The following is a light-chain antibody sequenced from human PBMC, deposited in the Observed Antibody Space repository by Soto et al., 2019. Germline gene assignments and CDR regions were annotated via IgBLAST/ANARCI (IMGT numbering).Light chain of an antibody. V-gene: IGKV3-20*01. CDR3: QQYGSSPGYT. CDR2: GAS. J-gene: IGKJ2*01. Sequence: EIVMTQSPATLSVSPGERATLSCRASQSVSSNLAGYQQKLGQAPRLLIYGASTRATGIPDRFSGSGSGTDFTLTISRLEPEDFAVYYCQQYGSSPGYTFGQGTKLEIK. CDR1: QSVSSN.